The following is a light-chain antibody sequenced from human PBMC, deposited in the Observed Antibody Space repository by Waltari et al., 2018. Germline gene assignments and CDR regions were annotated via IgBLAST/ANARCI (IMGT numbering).Light chain of an antibody. J-gene: IGLJ3*02. CDR2: SNT. CDR3: AAWDDSLNAWV. Sequence: QSELTQPPSASGTPGQRGIISCSGSTPNIGINTVTWYYKLAGTTPKHLIHSNTQRPSGVPDRFSGSKSGTSASLAITGLQSEDEAEYHCAAWDDSLNAWVFGGGTKLTVL. V-gene: IGLV1-44*01. CDR1: TPNIGINT.